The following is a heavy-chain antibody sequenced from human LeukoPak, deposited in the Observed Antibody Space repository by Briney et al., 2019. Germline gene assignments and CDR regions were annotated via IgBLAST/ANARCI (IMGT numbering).Heavy chain of an antibody. J-gene: IGHJ3*02. CDR3: AREAQEAFDI. CDR1: GFTFSSYS. Sequence: GGSLRLSCAASGFTFSSYSMNWVRQAPGKGLEWVSSIGGSSSSVYHADSVKGRFPTSRDNAKRSLYLQMNSLRVEDTAVYYCAREAQEAFDIWGQGTMVTVSS. CDR2: IGGSSSSV. V-gene: IGHV3-21*01.